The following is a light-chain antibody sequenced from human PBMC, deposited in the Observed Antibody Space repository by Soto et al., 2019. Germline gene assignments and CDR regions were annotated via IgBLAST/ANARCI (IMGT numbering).Light chain of an antibody. CDR1: QGIANY. V-gene: IGKV1-27*01. CDR3: HQFATTRS. J-gene: IGKJ1*01. CDR2: AAS. Sequence: DIQMTQSPSSLSASVGDRVTITCRASQGIANYLAWYQHKPGKVPNLLIYAASTLQSGVPSRFSGGGSGTDFTLTISSLQPEDVAVYYCHQFATTRSFGQGTKV.